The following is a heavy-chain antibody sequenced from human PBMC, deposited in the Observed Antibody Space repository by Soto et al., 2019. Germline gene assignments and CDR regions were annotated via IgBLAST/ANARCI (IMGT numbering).Heavy chain of an antibody. CDR3: AKVEGWFGELLGAFDI. D-gene: IGHD3-10*01. CDR1: GFTFSSYA. Sequence: GGSLRLSCAASGFTFSSYAMSWVRQAPGKGLEWVSAISGSGGSTYYADSVKGRFTISRDNSKNTLYLQMNSLRAEDTAVYYCAKVEGWFGELLGAFDIWGQGTMVTVSS. CDR2: ISGSGGST. V-gene: IGHV3-23*01. J-gene: IGHJ3*02.